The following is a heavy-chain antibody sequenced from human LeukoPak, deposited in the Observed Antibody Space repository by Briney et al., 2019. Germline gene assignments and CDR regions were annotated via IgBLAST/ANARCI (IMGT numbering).Heavy chain of an antibody. J-gene: IGHJ4*02. Sequence: GGSLRLSCAASGFTFSSYSMNWVRQAPGKGLEWVSSISSSSSYIYYADSVKGRFTISRDNAKNSLYLQMNSLRAEDAAVYYCASTDYGDYGADYWGQGTLVTVSS. CDR1: GFTFSSYS. V-gene: IGHV3-21*01. CDR3: ASTDYGDYGADY. CDR2: ISSSSSYI. D-gene: IGHD4-17*01.